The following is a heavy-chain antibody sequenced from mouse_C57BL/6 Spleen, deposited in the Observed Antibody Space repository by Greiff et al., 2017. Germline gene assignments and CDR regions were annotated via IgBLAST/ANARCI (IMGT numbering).Heavy chain of an antibody. J-gene: IGHJ2*01. V-gene: IGHV1-15*01. CDR2: IDPETGGT. CDR3: TRADYYGSSPPGY. Sequence: QVQLKQSGAELVRPGASVTLSCKASGYTFTDYEMHWVKQTPVHGLEWIGAIDPETGGTAYNQKFKGKAILTADKSSSTAYMELRSLTSEDSAVYYCTRADYYGSSPPGYWGQGTTLTVSS. D-gene: IGHD1-1*01. CDR1: GYTFTDYE.